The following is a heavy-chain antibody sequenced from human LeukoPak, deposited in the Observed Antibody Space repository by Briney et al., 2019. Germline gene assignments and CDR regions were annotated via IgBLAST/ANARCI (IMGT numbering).Heavy chain of an antibody. CDR1: GFTFSSYG. Sequence: GRSLRLSCAASGFTFSSYGMHWVRQAPGKGLEWVAVIWYDGSNKYYADSVKGRFTISRDNSKNTLYLQMNSLRAEDTAVYYCARVPRRGGEDAFDIWGQGTMVTVSS. D-gene: IGHD7-27*01. CDR3: ARVPRRGGEDAFDI. V-gene: IGHV3-33*01. CDR2: IWYDGSNK. J-gene: IGHJ3*02.